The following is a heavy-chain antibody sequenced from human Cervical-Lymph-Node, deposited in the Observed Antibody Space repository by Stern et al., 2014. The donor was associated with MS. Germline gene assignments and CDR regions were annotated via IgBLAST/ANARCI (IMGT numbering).Heavy chain of an antibody. CDR3: AKPPPRRSSNDPNFGLDV. CDR2: IYPGDSDT. CDR1: GYTFSKNW. V-gene: IGHV5-51*03. Sequence: EVQLVESGAEVKKPRDSLKISCKGSGYTFSKNWIAWVRQMPGQGLEWMGIIYPGDSDTGYSPSFQGQVTMSADQSPNTPYLQWNSLKAPDPATLYGAKPPPRRSSNDPNFGLDVRGQGTTVTVSS. J-gene: IGHJ6*02. D-gene: IGHD6-6*01.